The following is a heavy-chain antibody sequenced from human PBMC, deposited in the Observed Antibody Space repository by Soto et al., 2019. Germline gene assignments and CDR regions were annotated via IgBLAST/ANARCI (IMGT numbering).Heavy chain of an antibody. V-gene: IGHV3-23*01. D-gene: IGHD3-3*01. Sequence: HPGGSLRLSCAASGFTFSSYAMSWVRQAPGKGLEWVSAISGSGGSTYYADSVKGRFTISRDNSKNTLYLQMNSLRAEDTAVYYCAKDHITIFGVVIRFPDAFDIWGQGTMVTVSS. CDR2: ISGSGGST. CDR1: GFTFSSYA. J-gene: IGHJ3*02. CDR3: AKDHITIFGVVIRFPDAFDI.